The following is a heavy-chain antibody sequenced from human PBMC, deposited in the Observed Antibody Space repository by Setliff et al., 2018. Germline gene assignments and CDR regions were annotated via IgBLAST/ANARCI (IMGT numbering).Heavy chain of an antibody. CDR3: ARGGYSYGLGGFPLDY. J-gene: IGHJ4*02. CDR1: GGSISRGSYD. V-gene: IGHV4-61*02. D-gene: IGHD5-18*01. Sequence: SETLSLTCTASGGSISRGSYDWSWIRQPAGKGLEWIGRIYTSGSTNYNPSLKSRVTISVDTSKNQFSLKLSSVTAADTAVYYCARGGYSYGLGGFPLDYWGQGTLVTVSS. CDR2: IYTSGST.